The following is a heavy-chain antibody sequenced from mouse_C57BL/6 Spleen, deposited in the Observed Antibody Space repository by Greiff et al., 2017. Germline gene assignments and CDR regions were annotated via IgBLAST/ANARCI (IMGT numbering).Heavy chain of an antibody. CDR2: ISSGSSTI. CDR3: ARGHGSSPAWFAY. D-gene: IGHD1-1*01. Sequence: EVQRVESGGGLVKPGGSLKLSCAASGFTFSDYGMHWVRQAPEKGLEWVAYISSGSSTIYYADTVKGRFTISRDNAKNTLFLQMPSRRSEDTAMYCCARGHGSSPAWFAYWGQGTLVTVSA. CDR1: GFTFSDYG. V-gene: IGHV5-17*01. J-gene: IGHJ3*01.